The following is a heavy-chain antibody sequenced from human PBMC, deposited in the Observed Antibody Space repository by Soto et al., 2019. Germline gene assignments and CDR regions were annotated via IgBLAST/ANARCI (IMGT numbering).Heavy chain of an antibody. J-gene: IGHJ4*02. CDR3: ARRLAYCGGDCYTEPIDY. CDR1: GYTFTKYY. D-gene: IGHD2-21*02. CDR2: INPNTGGT. V-gene: IGHV1-2*06. Sequence: ASVKVSCKASGYTFTKYYVLWLRQSPGQGLEWVGRINPNTGGTNYAQKFQDRVTMTRDTSITTAYMELSRLRSDDTAVYYCARRLAYCGGDCYTEPIDYWGQGTQVTVSS.